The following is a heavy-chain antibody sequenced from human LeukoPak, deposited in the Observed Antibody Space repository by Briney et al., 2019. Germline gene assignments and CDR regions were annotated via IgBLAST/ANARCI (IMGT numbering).Heavy chain of an antibody. CDR2: INPSSGDT. CDR1: GYTITGYY. D-gene: IGHD1-1*01. V-gene: IGHV1-2*02. CDR3: ARDRHWNQGNFDY. J-gene: IGHJ4*02. Sequence: SVNVSCKASGYTITGYYIHWVRQAPGRGLAWMGWINPSSGDTNDAQKFQAGVTMTRDTSINTAFMELSTLISDDTAVYYCARDRHWNQGNFDYWGQGTLVPVSS.